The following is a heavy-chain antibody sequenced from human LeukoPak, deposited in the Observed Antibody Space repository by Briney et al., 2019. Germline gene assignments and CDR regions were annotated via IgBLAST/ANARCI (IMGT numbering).Heavy chain of an antibody. Sequence: GGSLRLSCAASGFTFSSYEMNWVRQAPGKGLEWVSYISSSGSTIYYADSVKGRFTISRDNAKNSLYLQMNSLRAEDTAVYYCARDYYDSSGYPEYFQHWGHGTLVTVSS. CDR3: ARDYYDSSGYPEYFQH. D-gene: IGHD3-22*01. V-gene: IGHV3-48*03. J-gene: IGHJ1*01. CDR2: ISSSGSTI. CDR1: GFTFSSYE.